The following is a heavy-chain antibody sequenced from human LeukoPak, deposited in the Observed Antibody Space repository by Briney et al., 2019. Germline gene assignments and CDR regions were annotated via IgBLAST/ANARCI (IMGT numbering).Heavy chain of an antibody. J-gene: IGHJ4*02. V-gene: IGHV1-46*02. CDR1: GYTLNSHY. D-gene: IGHD6-19*01. CDR2: INFSVGSI. CDR3: ASHSSGWQQTYFDY. Sequence: ASVKVSCKAFGYTLNSHYMHWVRRAPGQGLEWMGKINFSVGSIDYVQKFQGRVTMTRDTSTSTVYMELSSLRSEDTAVYYCASHSSGWQQTYFDYWGQGTLVTASS.